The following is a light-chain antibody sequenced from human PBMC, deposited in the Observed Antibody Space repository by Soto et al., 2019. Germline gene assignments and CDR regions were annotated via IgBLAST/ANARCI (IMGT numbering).Light chain of an antibody. CDR2: AAS. Sequence: DIQMTQSPSSLSASLGDTVSMTCRASQGIRNYLAWYQQKPGKAPKLLIYAASTLQSGVPSRFSGSGSGTDFTLTIRSLQTEDVATYYCQRCDNARRITFGQGTRLEIK. V-gene: IGKV1-27*01. CDR3: QRCDNARRIT. J-gene: IGKJ5*01. CDR1: QGIRNY.